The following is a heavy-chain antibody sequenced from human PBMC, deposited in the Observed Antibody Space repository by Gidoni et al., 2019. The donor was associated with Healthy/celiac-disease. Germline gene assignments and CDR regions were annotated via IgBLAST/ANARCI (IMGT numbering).Heavy chain of an antibody. CDR3: AARGEYYYDSSGYYGYYYYGMDV. V-gene: IGHV1-58*01. CDR1: GFTFTSSS. CDR2: IGVGSGNT. Sequence: QMQLVQSGPEVKKPGTSVKVSCKASGFTFTSSSVQWVRQARGQRLEWIGLIGVGSGNTNYAQKFQERVTINRDMSTSRAYMGLSGLRSEDTAVYYCAARGEYYYDSSGYYGYYYYGMDVWGQGTTVTVSS. J-gene: IGHJ6*02. D-gene: IGHD3-22*01.